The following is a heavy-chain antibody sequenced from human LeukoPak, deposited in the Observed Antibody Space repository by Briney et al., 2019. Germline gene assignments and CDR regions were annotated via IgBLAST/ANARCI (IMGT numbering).Heavy chain of an antibody. V-gene: IGHV1-2*02. CDR2: INPNSGGT. CDR3: ARGYYDSSGYYPQGYYFDY. CDR1: GGTFSSYA. D-gene: IGHD3-22*01. Sequence: ASVKVSCKASGGTFSSYAISWVRQAPGQGLEWMGWINPNSGGTNYAQKFQGRVTMTRDTSISTAYMELSRLRSDDTAVYYCARGYYDSSGYYPQGYYFDYWGQGTPVTVSS. J-gene: IGHJ4*02.